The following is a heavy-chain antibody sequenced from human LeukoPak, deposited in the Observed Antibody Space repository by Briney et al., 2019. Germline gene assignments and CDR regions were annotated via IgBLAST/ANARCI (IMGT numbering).Heavy chain of an antibody. Sequence: SGGSLRLSCVASGFSFSTHWMHWVRQAPGKGLEWVSRINGDGSSTSYADSVKGRFTISRDNAKNTVYLQMNSLRVEDTAVYYCIRDFGSVGATNAFDIWGQGTMVTVSS. CDR3: IRDFGSVGATNAFDI. CDR2: INGDGSST. CDR1: GFSFSTHW. J-gene: IGHJ3*02. V-gene: IGHV3-74*01. D-gene: IGHD1-26*01.